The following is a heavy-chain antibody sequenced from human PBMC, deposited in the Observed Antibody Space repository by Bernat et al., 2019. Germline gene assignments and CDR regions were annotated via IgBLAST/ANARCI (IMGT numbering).Heavy chain of an antibody. CDR3: ARDLAVGEWNAFDI. V-gene: IGHV4-30-2*01. Sequence: QLQLQESGSGLVKPSQTLSLTCAVSGGSISSGGYSWSWIRQPPGKGLEWIGYIYHSGSTYYNPSLKSRVTISVDRSKNQFSLKLSSVTAADTAVYYCARDLAVGEWNAFDIWGQGTMVTVSS. J-gene: IGHJ3*02. CDR2: IYHSGST. CDR1: GGSISSGGYS. D-gene: IGHD1-26*01.